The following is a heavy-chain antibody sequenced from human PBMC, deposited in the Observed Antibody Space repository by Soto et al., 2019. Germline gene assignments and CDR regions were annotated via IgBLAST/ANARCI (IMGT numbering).Heavy chain of an antibody. Sequence: GGSLRLSCAASGFTFSSYAMSWVRQAPGKGLEWVSAISDSGGSTYYADSVKGRFTISRDNSKNTLYLQMNSLRAEDTAVYYCAKDNRRVVSLAPNWFVPWCQGTLVTVST. CDR1: GFTFSSYA. CDR3: AKDNRRVVSLAPNWFVP. V-gene: IGHV3-23*01. J-gene: IGHJ5*02. CDR2: ISDSGGST. D-gene: IGHD2-2*01.